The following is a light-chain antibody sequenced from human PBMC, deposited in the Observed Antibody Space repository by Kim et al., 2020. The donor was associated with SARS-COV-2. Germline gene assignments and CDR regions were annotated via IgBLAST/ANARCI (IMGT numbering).Light chain of an antibody. V-gene: IGKV1-16*02. Sequence: DIQMTQSPSSLSASVGDTVTITCRASQGIRIYLAWFQQEPGKAPKSLIYAASKFEGGVPSKFSGSGSGTDFSLTIKNVQPEDSATYYCHHYDEYPITFGQGTRLEIK. CDR1: QGIRIY. CDR2: AAS. CDR3: HHYDEYPIT. J-gene: IGKJ5*01.